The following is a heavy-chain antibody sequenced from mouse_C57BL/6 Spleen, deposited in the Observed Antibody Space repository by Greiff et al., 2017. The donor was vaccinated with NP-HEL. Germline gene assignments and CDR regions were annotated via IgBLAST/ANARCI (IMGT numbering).Heavy chain of an antibody. CDR1: GYTFTSYW. Sequence: VKLQQPGAELVKPGASVKLSCKASGYTFTSYWMHWVKQRPGQGLEWIGMIHPNSGSTNYNEKFKSKATLTVDKSSSTAYMQLSSLTSEDSAVYYCARGKDYYGSSYDFDVWGTGTTVTVSS. CDR2: IHPNSGST. V-gene: IGHV1-64*01. J-gene: IGHJ1*03. D-gene: IGHD1-1*01. CDR3: ARGKDYYGSSYDFDV.